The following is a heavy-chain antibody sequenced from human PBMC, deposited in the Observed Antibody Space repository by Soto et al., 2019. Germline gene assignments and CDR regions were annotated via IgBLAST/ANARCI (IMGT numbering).Heavy chain of an antibody. Sequence: PGGSLRLSCAASGFTFSSYGMHWVRQAPGKGLEWVAVISYDGSNKYYADSVKGRFTISRDNSKNTLYLQMNSLRAEDTAVYYCAKVAGYSSGWYYFDYWGQGP. CDR3: AKVAGYSSGWYYFDY. J-gene: IGHJ4*02. CDR2: ISYDGSNK. CDR1: GFTFSSYG. V-gene: IGHV3-30*18. D-gene: IGHD6-19*01.